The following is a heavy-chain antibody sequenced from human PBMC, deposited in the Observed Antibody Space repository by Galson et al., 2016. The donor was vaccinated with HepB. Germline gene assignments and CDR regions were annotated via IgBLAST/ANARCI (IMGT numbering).Heavy chain of an antibody. CDR2: IYPGDSDT. D-gene: IGHD3-10*02. Sequence: QSGAEVKKSGESLKISCKGAGFSFTSYWIGWVRQMPGKGLDWMGIIYPGDSDTNYSPSFQGQVTISADTFISTAYLQWSSLTASDTGTYYCARPGMFHPVMDGWGKGTTVPVTS. V-gene: IGHV5-51*01. CDR1: GFSFTSYW. J-gene: IGHJ6*04. CDR3: ARPGMFHPVMDG.